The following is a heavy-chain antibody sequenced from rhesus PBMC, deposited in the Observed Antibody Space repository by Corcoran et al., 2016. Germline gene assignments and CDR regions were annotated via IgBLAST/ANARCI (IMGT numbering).Heavy chain of an antibody. Sequence: EVQLVETGGGLVQPGGSLKLSCAASGFTFSSFGMSWVRQAPGKGREWGAAIRSGGDSTFYADSVKGRVTISRDNSKNTLSLQMNSLRAEDTAVYYCAKDWGYWGQGVLVTVSS. CDR2: IRSGGDST. CDR1: GFTFSSFG. D-gene: IGHD3-34*01. J-gene: IGHJ4*01. V-gene: IGHV3S5*01. CDR3: AKDWGY.